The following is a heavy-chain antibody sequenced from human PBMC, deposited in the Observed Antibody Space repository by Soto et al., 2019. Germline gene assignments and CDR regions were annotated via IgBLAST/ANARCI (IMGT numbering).Heavy chain of an antibody. CDR2: IYSGGST. V-gene: IGHV3-66*01. CDR1: GFTVSSNY. CDR3: AREGYCSGGSCYSAH. Sequence: VPLVESGGGLVQPGGSLRLSCAASGFTVSSNYMSWVRQAPGKGLEWVSVIYSGGSTYYADSVKGRFTISRDNSKNTLYLQMNSLRAEDTAVYYCAREGYCSGGSCYSAHWGQGTLVTVSS. J-gene: IGHJ4*02. D-gene: IGHD2-15*01.